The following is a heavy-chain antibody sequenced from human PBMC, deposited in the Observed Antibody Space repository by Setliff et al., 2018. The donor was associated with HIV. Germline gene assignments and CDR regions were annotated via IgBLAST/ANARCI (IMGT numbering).Heavy chain of an antibody. Sequence: SETLSLTCTVSGGSITSGGFYWSWIRQHPGKGLEWIGSISYTESTYYNPPLKSRLTMSLHTSKNQFSLTLNSVAAADTAVYYCVRVGVGAPADAFDIWGLGTMVTVSS. CDR1: GGSITSGGFY. CDR3: VRVGVGAPADAFDI. D-gene: IGHD3-3*01. J-gene: IGHJ3*02. CDR2: ISYTEST. V-gene: IGHV4-31*03.